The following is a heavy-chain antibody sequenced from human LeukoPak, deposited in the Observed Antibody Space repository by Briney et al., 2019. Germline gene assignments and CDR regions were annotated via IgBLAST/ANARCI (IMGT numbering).Heavy chain of an antibody. D-gene: IGHD3-16*01. CDR1: GGSFSGHY. CDR2: INHSGGT. V-gene: IGHV4-34*01. Sequence: PSETLSLTCGVYGGSFSGHYWSWIRQPPGKGLEWIGPINHSGGTNYTPSLKSRVTISVDTSKNQFSLKLSSVTAADTAVYYCARGGLHRPVGNPLYNWFDPWGQGTLVTVSS. CDR3: ARGGLHRPVGNPLYNWFDP. J-gene: IGHJ5*02.